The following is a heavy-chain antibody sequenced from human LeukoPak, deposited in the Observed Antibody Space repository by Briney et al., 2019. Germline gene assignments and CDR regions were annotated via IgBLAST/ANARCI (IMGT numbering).Heavy chain of an antibody. CDR2: IKSKTDGGTT. V-gene: IGHV3-15*01. CDR1: GFTVSSNY. D-gene: IGHD3-22*01. J-gene: IGHJ4*02. Sequence: PGGSLRLSCAASGFTVSSNYMSWVRQAPGKGLEWVGRIKSKTDGGTTDYAAPVKGRFTISRGDSKNTLYLQMNSLKTEDTAVYYCSPGDSSGYYEFDYWGQGTLVTVSS. CDR3: SPGDSSGYYEFDY.